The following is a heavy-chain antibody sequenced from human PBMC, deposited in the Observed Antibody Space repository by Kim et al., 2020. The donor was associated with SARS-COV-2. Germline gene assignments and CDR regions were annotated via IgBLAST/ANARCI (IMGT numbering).Heavy chain of an antibody. CDR3: ARHIVRGVIAVEHFQH. Sequence: SETLSLTCTVYGGSISSSSCYWSCIRQPPGQGLEWVGSIYYSGSTYYNPSLKSRVTIAVATSKNQLSLKLGSVTAADTAVCYCARHIVRGVIAVEHFQH. V-gene: IGHV4-39*01. J-gene: IGHJ1*01. CDR1: GGSISSSSCY. CDR2: IYYSGST. D-gene: IGHD3-10*01.